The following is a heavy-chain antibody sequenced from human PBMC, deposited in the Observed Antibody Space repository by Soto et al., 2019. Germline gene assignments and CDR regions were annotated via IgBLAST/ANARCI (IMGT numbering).Heavy chain of an antibody. CDR2: ISAYNANA. CDR3: ARENSYFDY. J-gene: IGHJ4*02. Sequence: QIQLLQSGAEVKKPGASVKVTCKASGYTFRNFSISWVRQAPGQGLEWMGWISAYNANANYAQKFQGRLTMTADTSTSTAYMELRSLRSDDTAVYYCARENSYFDYWGQGTLVTVSS. V-gene: IGHV1-18*01. CDR1: GYTFRNFS.